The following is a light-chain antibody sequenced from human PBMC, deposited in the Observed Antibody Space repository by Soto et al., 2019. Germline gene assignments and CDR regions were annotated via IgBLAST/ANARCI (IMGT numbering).Light chain of an antibody. Sequence: EIVMTQSPATLSVSPGGRATLSCRASQSVNSYLAWYQQRPGQPPRLLIYRASTRATGIPARFSGSGSGTEFSLTISSLQSEDFAVYYCQQYSTWPPRYTFGQGTKLEI. CDR1: QSVNSY. CDR3: QQYSTWPPRYT. V-gene: IGKV3-15*01. CDR2: RAS. J-gene: IGKJ2*01.